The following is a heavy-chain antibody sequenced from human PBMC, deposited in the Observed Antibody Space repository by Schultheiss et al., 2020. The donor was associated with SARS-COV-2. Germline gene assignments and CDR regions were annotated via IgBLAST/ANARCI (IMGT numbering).Heavy chain of an antibody. CDR1: GFTFNNYA. CDR3: TRRRGYSGYADC. Sequence: GGSLRLSCAASGFTFNNYAMSWVRQAPGKGLEWIGFIRSKSYGGTTEYAASVKGRFTISRDDSKSIAYLQMSSLKTEDTAVYYCTRRRGYSGYADCWGQGTLVTVSS. J-gene: IGHJ4*02. V-gene: IGHV3-49*04. D-gene: IGHD5-12*01. CDR2: IRSKSYGGTT.